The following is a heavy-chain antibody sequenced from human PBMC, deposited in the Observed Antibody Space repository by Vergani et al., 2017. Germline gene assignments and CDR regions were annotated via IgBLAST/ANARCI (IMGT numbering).Heavy chain of an antibody. CDR3: ARSSSGGSSWFDP. J-gene: IGHJ5*02. CDR2: IYYSGST. D-gene: IGHD2-15*01. CDR1: GGSISSSSYY. V-gene: IGHV4-39*01. Sequence: QLQLQESGPGLVKPSETLSLTCTVSGGSISSSSYYWGWIRQPPGKGLEWIGSIYYSGSTYYNPSLKSRVTISVDTSKNQFSLKLSSVTAADTAVYYCARSSSGGSSWFDPWGQGTLVTVSS.